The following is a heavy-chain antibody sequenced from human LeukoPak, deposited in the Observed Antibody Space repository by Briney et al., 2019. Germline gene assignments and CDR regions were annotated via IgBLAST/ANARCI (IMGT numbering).Heavy chain of an antibody. Sequence: PGGSLRLSCETSGFIFRRHWMSWVRQAPGKGLEWVANINPDGSEMHYVDSVKGRITVSRDNAKNSMNLQMNSLRAEDTAVYYCARDHTAPTIIWDCWGQGTLVTVSS. V-gene: IGHV3-7*01. CDR3: ARDHTAPTIIWDC. D-gene: IGHD3/OR15-3a*01. CDR1: GFIFRRHW. CDR2: INPDGSEM. J-gene: IGHJ4*02.